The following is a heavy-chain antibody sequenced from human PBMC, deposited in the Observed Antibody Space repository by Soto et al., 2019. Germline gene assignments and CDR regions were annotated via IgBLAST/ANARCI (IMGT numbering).Heavy chain of an antibody. CDR3: AKGGHGSDGYYYSYLDY. V-gene: IGHV3-23*01. CDR1: GFTFSSYA. D-gene: IGHD3-10*01. J-gene: IGHJ4*02. CDR2: ISGSGGST. Sequence: EVQLLESGGGLVQPGGSLRLSCAASGFTFSSYAMSWVRQAPGKGLEWVSAISGSGGSTYYADSVKGRFTISRDNSKNTLYLQMNSLRAEDTAVYYCAKGGHGSDGYYYSYLDYWGQGTLVTVSS.